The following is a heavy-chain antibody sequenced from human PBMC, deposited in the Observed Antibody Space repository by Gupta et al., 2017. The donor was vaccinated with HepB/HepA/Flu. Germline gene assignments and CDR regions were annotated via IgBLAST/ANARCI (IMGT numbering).Heavy chain of an antibody. CDR3: AKAGVFYYGGNSEIDY. CDR2: ISGSGGST. D-gene: IGHD4-23*01. J-gene: IGHJ4*02. CDR1: GFTFSSYA. V-gene: IGHV3-23*01. Sequence: EVQLLESGGGLVQPGGSLRLSCAASGFTFSSYAMSWVRQAPGKGLEWVSAISGSGGSTYYADSVKGRFTISRDNSKNTLYLQMNSLRAEDTAVYYCAKAGVFYYGGNSEIDYWGQGTLVTVSS.